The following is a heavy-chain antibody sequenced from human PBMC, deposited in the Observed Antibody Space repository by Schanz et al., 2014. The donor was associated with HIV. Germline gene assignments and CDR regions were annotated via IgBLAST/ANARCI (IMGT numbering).Heavy chain of an antibody. CDR3: ARDVPSGGFDY. V-gene: IGHV4-34*01. CDR2: INHSGTT. Sequence: QVQLHQWGAGLLKPSETLSLTCAVYVGSFTDYYWTWIRQPPGKGLEWIGEINHSGTTNYNPSLKSRVTISIDKSKKQFSLKLSSVTAADTAVYYCARDVPSGGFDYWGQGTLVTVSS. J-gene: IGHJ4*02. CDR1: VGSFTDYY. D-gene: IGHD3-10*01.